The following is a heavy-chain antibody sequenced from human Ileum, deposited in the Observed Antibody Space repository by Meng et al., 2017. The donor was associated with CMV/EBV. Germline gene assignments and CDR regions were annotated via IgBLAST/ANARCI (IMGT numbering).Heavy chain of an antibody. V-gene: IGHV3-48*03. CDR1: GFSFSRYE. CDR2: IGSSGATI. Sequence: GGSLRLSFAASGFSFSRYEMNWVRQAPGKGLELVSYIGSSGATIYYADSVKGRFTISRDNARNSLYLQMNSLKAEDTAVYYCAKTTYYYYFDYWGQGTLVTVSS. D-gene: IGHD3-10*01. J-gene: IGHJ4*02. CDR3: AKTTYYYYFDY.